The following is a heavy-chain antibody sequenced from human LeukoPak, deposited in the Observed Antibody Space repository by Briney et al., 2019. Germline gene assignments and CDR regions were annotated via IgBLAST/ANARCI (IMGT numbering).Heavy chain of an antibody. J-gene: IGHJ4*02. CDR3: AREGDVRFEDY. CDR2: VSSSGSYI. V-gene: IGHV3-21*01. D-gene: IGHD5-24*01. CDR1: GFTFSSYS. Sequence: PGGSLRLSCAASGFTFSSYSMNWVRQAPGKGLEWVSSVSSSGSYIYYADSVKGRFTISRDNAKNSLYLQMNSLRAEDTAVYYCAREGDVRFEDYWGQGTLVTVSS.